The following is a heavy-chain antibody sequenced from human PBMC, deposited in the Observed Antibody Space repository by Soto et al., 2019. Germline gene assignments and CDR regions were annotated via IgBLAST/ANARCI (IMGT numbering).Heavy chain of an antibody. V-gene: IGHV3-7*03. CDR2: IKEDGSEK. CDR3: AKSLSGRGANGYYYDSSGYFPFDY. Sequence: GGSLRLSCAVSGFTFSNSWMAWVRQAPGKGLEWVANIKEDGSEKYYVDSLRGRFAISRDNAKNSLYLQMNSLRAEDTAVYYCAKSLSGRGANGYYYDSSGYFPFDYWGQGTLVTVSS. CDR1: GFTFSNSW. J-gene: IGHJ4*02. D-gene: IGHD3-22*01.